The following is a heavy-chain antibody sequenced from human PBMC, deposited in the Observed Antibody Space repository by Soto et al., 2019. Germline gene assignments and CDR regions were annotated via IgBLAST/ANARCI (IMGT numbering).Heavy chain of an antibody. J-gene: IGHJ6*02. D-gene: IGHD3-10*01. V-gene: IGHV3-30-3*01. Sequence: GWSLRLACAASVFTFISYAMQWVRQAPGKGLEWVAVISYDGSNKYYADSVKGRFTISRDNSKNTLYLQMNSLRAEDTAVYYCIWFGERNTGNYYGMDVWGQGTTVTVSS. CDR1: VFTFISYA. CDR3: IWFGERNTGNYYGMDV. CDR2: ISYDGSNK.